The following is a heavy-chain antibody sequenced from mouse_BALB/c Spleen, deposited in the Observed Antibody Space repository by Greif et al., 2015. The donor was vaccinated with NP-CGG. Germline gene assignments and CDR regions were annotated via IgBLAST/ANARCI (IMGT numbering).Heavy chain of an antibody. CDR1: GFTFSDYG. V-gene: IGHV5-15*02. J-gene: IGHJ4*01. D-gene: IGHD1-2*01. Sequence: EVKLMESGGGLVQPGGSRKLSCAASGFTFSDYGMAWVRQAPGKGPEWVAFISNLAYSIYYADTVTGRFTISRENAKNALYLEMSSLRSEDTAMYYCARVTTAPDAMDDWGQGTSVTVSS. CDR2: ISNLAYSI. CDR3: ARVTTAPDAMDD.